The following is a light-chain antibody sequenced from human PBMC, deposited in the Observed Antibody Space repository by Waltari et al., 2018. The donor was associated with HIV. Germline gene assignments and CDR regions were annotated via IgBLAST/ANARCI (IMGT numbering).Light chain of an antibody. J-gene: IGLJ3*02. Sequence: QSALTQPPSASGSPGQSVTISCTGTSSDVGGYNYVSWYQHHPGKAPKLMIYEVSKRPSGVPERFAGLKSGSTASLTGSGLQAEDEADYYCSSYAGSNSRWVFGGGTKLTAL. V-gene: IGLV2-8*01. CDR3: SSYAGSNSRWV. CDR1: SSDVGGYNY. CDR2: EVS.